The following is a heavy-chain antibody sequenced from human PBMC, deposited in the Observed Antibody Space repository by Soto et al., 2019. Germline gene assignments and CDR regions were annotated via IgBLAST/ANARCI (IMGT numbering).Heavy chain of an antibody. D-gene: IGHD2-2*02. CDR1: GFTFSNYA. V-gene: IGHV3-23*01. CDR3: AKRPASIITSDY. J-gene: IGHJ4*02. Sequence: EVQLLDSGGGLVQPGGSLRLSCAVSGFTFSNYAMSWVRQAPGKGLEWVSTISGNGGSTYYADSVTCRFTISRDKSKNILFLQINGLRDDHSAVYYCAKRPASIITSDYWGQGTPVTVSS. CDR2: ISGNGGST.